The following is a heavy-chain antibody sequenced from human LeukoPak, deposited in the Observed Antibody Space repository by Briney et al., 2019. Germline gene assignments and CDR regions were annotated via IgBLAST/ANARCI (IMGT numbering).Heavy chain of an antibody. J-gene: IGHJ5*02. CDR3: ARDRVAVDSKGFDP. CDR1: GGTFSSYA. V-gene: IGHV1-69*13. D-gene: IGHD6-19*01. Sequence: ASVKVSCKASGGTFSSYAISWVRQAPGQGLEWMGGIIPIFGTANYAQKFQGRVTITADESTSTAYMELSSLRSEDTAVYYCARDRVAVDSKGFDPWGQGTLVTVSS. CDR2: IIPIFGTA.